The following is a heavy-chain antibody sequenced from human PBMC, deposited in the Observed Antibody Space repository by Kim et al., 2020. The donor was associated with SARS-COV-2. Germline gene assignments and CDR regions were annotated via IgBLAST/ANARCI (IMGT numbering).Heavy chain of an antibody. Sequence: GGSLRLSCAASGFTFSSYAMSWVRKAPGKGLEWVSVISGSGGSTYYADSVKGRFTISRDNSKNTLYLQMNSLGAEDTAVYYCAKTDGDYSFDYWGQGTLDSLSS. CDR2: ISGSGGST. CDR3: AKTDGDYSFDY. V-gene: IGHV3-23*01. J-gene: IGHJ4*02. D-gene: IGHD4-17*01. CDR1: GFTFSSYA.